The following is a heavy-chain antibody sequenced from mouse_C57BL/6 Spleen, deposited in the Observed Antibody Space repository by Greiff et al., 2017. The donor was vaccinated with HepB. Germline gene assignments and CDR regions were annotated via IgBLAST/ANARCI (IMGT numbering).Heavy chain of an antibody. V-gene: IGHV2-5*01. J-gene: IGHJ4*01. D-gene: IGHD2-4*01. CDR3: AKNDDYRDYYAMDY. CDR2: IWRGGST. Sequence: VQLKQSGPGLVQPSQSLSITCTVSGFSLTSYGIHWVRQSPGKGLEWLGVIWRGGSTDYNAAFMSRLSITKDNSKSQVFFKMNSLQADDTAIYYCAKNDDYRDYYAMDYWGQGTSVTVSS. CDR1: GFSLTSYG.